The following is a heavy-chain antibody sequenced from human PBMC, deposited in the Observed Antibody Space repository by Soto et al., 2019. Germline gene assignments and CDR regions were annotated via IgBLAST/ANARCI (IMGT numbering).Heavy chain of an antibody. J-gene: IGHJ5*02. CDR2: TFWDDDK. CDR3: VYRRPATATWFDP. Sequence: SGPTLVNPTQTLTLTCTFSGFSLNTSGVRVGWIRQPPGKALEWLALTFWDDDKRYSPSLKTRLSITKDTSKNQVFLTMTNMDPVDTGTYYCVYRRPATATWFDPWGQGILVTVSS. CDR1: GFSLNTSGVR. D-gene: IGHD5-18*01. V-gene: IGHV2-5*02.